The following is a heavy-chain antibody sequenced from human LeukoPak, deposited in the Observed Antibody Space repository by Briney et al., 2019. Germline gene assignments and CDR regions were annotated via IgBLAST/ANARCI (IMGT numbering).Heavy chain of an antibody. D-gene: IGHD4-17*01. J-gene: IGHJ4*02. V-gene: IGHV4-4*07. CDR1: GGSIITYY. CDR2: IYSSGRT. Sequence: SETLSLTCTVSGGSIITYYWSWIRQPAGKGLEWIGRIYSSGRTNYHPSLESRVTMSVDTSKNQFSLNLTSVTAADTAVYYCARAYGDLYFVYWGQGTLLTVSS. CDR3: ARAYGDLYFVY.